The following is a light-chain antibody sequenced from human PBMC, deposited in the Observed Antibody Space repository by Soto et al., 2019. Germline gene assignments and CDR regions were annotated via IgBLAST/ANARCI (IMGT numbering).Light chain of an antibody. CDR1: QRISSY. CDR2: AAS. CDR3: QQSYPTPRT. J-gene: IGKJ2*01. V-gene: IGKV1-39*01. Sequence: DIQMTQSPSSLSVSVGDRVTITCRASQRISSYLNWYRQRPGKAPKLLIYAASSLQSGVPSRFSGSGSGTDFTLTISSLQPEDFATYYCQQSYPTPRTFGQGTKRQIK.